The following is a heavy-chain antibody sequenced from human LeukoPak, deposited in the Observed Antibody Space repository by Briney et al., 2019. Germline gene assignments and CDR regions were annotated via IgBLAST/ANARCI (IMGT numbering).Heavy chain of an antibody. CDR1: GGTFSRFT. CDR3: AREWGLESSGYYYAY. D-gene: IGHD3-22*01. J-gene: IGHJ4*02. CDR2: ITPIFGTA. V-gene: IGHV1-69*13. Sequence: ASVKVSCKASGGTFSRFTISWVRQAPGQRFEWMGGITPIFGTANFAQKFQGRVSITADGSTSTAFMELSSLRSEDTAVYYCAREWGLESSGYYYAYWGQGTLVTVSS.